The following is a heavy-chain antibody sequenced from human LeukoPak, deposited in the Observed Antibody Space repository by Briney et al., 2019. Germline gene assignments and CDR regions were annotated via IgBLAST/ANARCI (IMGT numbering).Heavy chain of an antibody. V-gene: IGHV1-69*13. Sequence: AVKVSCKASGGTFSSYAISWVRQPPGQGLEWMGGIIPIFGTANYAQKFQGRVTITADESTSTAYLELSSLRSEDTAVYYCARGGIRSGYSPRYYYYGMDVWGQGTTVTVSS. J-gene: IGHJ6*02. CDR1: GGTFSSYA. CDR3: ARGGIRSGYSPRYYYYGMDV. D-gene: IGHD3-22*01. CDR2: IIPIFGTA.